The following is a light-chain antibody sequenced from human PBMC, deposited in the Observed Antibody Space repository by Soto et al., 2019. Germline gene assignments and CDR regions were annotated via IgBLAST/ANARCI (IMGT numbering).Light chain of an antibody. J-gene: IGKJ5*01. CDR3: QQRSNWPPIT. CDR2: GVS. CDR1: QSVSSNY. V-gene: IGKV3D-20*02. Sequence: EIVMTQSPGTLSLSPGETATLSCRASQSVSSNYVAWFHQKPGQAPRLLIYGVSSRATGVPDRFSASGSGTDFTLTISSLEPEDAAVYYCQQRSNWPPITFGQGTRLEN.